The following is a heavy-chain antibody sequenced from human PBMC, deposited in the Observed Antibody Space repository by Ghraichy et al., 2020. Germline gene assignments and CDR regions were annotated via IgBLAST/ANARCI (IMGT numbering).Heavy chain of an antibody. CDR3: VRDRGYAFDI. V-gene: IGHV3-74*01. CDR2: IGSDVTTT. Sequence: GGSLRLSCAASEFIFSNDAMHWVRQAPGKGLVWVSRIGSDVTTTTYADAVRGRFTISRDNSDNILYLYMNSLRTDDTALYFCVRDRGYAFDIWGRGTLVTVSS. CDR1: EFIFSNDA. J-gene: IGHJ3*02. D-gene: IGHD3-10*01.